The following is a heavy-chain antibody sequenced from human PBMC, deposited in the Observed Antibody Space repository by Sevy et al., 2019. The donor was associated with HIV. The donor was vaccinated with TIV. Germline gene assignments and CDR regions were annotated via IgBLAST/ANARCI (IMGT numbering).Heavy chain of an antibody. D-gene: IGHD2-15*01. CDR1: GYPFTSFS. J-gene: IGHJ1*01. V-gene: IGHV1-18*01. CDR3: AKVRGYCSGGSCYIQV. CDR2: INTNNGNA. Sequence: ASVKVSCKGSGYPFTSFSISWVRQAPGQGLEWMGWINTNNGNANYAQKYQGRVTMTRDTSTSTAYMELRSLRSDDTAVYYCAKVRGYCSGGSCYIQVWGQGTLVTVSS.